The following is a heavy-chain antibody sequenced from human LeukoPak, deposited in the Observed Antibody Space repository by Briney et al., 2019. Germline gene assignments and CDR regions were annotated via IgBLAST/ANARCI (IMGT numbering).Heavy chain of an antibody. J-gene: IGHJ4*02. Sequence: GESLKISFKGSGYSFTSFWIGWMRPMPGKGLEWMGIIYPGESHTTYSPSFQGQVTISADMSIRTAYLKWSSLKASDSAMYYCARHVAGNYYWGQGTLVTVSS. CDR3: ARHVAGNYY. V-gene: IGHV5-51*01. CDR2: IYPGESHT. D-gene: IGHD1-7*01. CDR1: GYSFTSFW.